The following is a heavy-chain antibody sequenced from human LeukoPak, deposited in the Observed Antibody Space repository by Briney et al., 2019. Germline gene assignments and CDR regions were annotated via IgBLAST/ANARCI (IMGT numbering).Heavy chain of an antibody. CDR3: VREAGYCAPVCVKTNWFDP. J-gene: IGHJ5*02. D-gene: IGHD2-15*01. CDR1: GFPFSSHA. CDR2: ISNGKT. Sequence: PGGSLRLSCAASGFPFSSHAMSWVRQPPGKGLEWVAAISNGKTYYADSVRGRFAISRDDSTNTVYLHMNSLGDEDTALYHCVREAGYCAPVCVKTNWFDPWGQGTLVTVSS. V-gene: IGHV3-23*01.